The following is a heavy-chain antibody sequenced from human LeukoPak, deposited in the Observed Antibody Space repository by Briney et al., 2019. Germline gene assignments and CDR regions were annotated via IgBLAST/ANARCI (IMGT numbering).Heavy chain of an antibody. CDR3: ARDPGAFPYFFDY. CDR1: GFTFNNYA. J-gene: IGHJ4*02. D-gene: IGHD4/OR15-4a*01. Sequence: PGGSLRLSCAASGFTFNNYALTWVRQTPGKGLECVSAISGDGVSPYYADSVRGRFTISRDNPKNTLYLQMNSLRVGDTAVYFCARDPGAFPYFFDYWGQGTLVTVSS. CDR2: ISGDGVSP. V-gene: IGHV3-23*01.